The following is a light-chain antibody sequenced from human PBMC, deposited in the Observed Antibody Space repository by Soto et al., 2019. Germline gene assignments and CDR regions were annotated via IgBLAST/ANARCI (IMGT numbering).Light chain of an antibody. Sequence: EIAITQSPATLSVSPGEGATLSCRASQSVSSNLAWYQEKPGQAPRLLIYGASTRAAGIPARFSGSGSGTEFTLTISGLQSEDCAVYYCQQYNDWPRAFGQGTKLEIK. CDR1: QSVSSN. V-gene: IGKV3-15*01. CDR2: GAS. J-gene: IGKJ2*01. CDR3: QQYNDWPRA.